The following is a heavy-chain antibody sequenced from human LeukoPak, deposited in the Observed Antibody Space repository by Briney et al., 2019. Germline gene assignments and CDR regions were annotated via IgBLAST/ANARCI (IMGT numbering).Heavy chain of an antibody. CDR1: GFAFRTYG. Sequence: GRSLRLSCAASGFAFRTYGMHWVRQAPGKGLEWVAIIWYDGSTKYYAESVKGRFTISRDNSKNMLYLQMNSLRAEDTAVYYCARVSDYSNYFDFWGQGTLVTVSS. V-gene: IGHV3-33*01. D-gene: IGHD4-11*01. CDR3: ARVSDYSNYFDF. J-gene: IGHJ4*02. CDR2: IWYDGSTK.